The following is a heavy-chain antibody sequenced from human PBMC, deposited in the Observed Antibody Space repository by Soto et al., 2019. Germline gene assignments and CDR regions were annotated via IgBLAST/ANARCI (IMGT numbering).Heavy chain of an antibody. D-gene: IGHD1-26*01. CDR2: INPSGGST. J-gene: IGHJ4*02. V-gene: IGHV1-46*01. CDR3: ARVLGASPRADFDY. Sequence: QVQLVQSGAEVKKPGASVKVSCKASGYTFTSYYMHWVRQAPGQGLEWMGIINPSGGSTSYAQKFQGRVTRARDKSTRTVYMELSSLRSEDTAVYYCARVLGASPRADFDYWGQGTLVTVSS. CDR1: GYTFTSYY.